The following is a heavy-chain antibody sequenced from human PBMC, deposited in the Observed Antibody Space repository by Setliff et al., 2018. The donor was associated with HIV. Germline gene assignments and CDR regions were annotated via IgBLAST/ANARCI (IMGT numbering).Heavy chain of an antibody. CDR3: ARHRDPPGSRWIYYYYYMDL. J-gene: IGHJ6*03. D-gene: IGHD6-13*01. Sequence: SETLSLTCAVSGYSISSGYYWGWIRQPPGKGLEWIGSFYRSGNTYNPSLKSRVTISLDTSTSQFSLKLNSVSAADTAVYYCARHRDPPGSRWIYYYYYMDLWGEGTTVTVSS. CDR1: GYSISSGYY. CDR2: FYRSGNT. V-gene: IGHV4-38-2*01.